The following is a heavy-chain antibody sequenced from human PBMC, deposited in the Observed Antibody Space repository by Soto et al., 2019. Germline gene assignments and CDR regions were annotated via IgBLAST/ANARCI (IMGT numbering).Heavy chain of an antibody. V-gene: IGHV1-69*12. CDR3: ARHYDSGGYYYRSLDY. Sequence: QVQLVQSGAEVKKPGSSVKVSCKASGGTFNSYAISWVRQAPGQGLEWMGGIIPIFGTADYAQKFQGRVTITAVESTSTAFMELSILRSEATAVYCCARHYDSGGYYYRSLDYWGQGTLVTVSS. CDR1: GGTFNSYA. D-gene: IGHD3-22*01. CDR2: IIPIFGTA. J-gene: IGHJ4*02.